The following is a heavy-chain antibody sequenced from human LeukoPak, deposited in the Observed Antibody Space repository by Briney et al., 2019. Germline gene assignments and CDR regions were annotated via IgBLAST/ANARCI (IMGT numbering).Heavy chain of an antibody. D-gene: IGHD6-6*01. Sequence: GGSLRLSCAASGFTFNNYWMHWVRQAPGKGLVWVSHINTDGSHTNYADSVKGRFTISRDNAKNTLYLQMNSLRAEDTAVCYCARFTAARPVYWGQGTLVTVSS. CDR3: ARFTAARPVY. J-gene: IGHJ4*02. V-gene: IGHV3-74*01. CDR1: GFTFNNYW. CDR2: INTDGSHT.